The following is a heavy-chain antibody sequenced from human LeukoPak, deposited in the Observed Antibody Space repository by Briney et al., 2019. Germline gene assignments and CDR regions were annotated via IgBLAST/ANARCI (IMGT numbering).Heavy chain of an antibody. V-gene: IGHV3-74*01. J-gene: IGHJ1*01. CDR2: IKGDGNT. Sequence: GGSLRLSCAASGFTFSSYWMHWVRQAPGKGLVWVSRIKGDGNTNYADSVKGRFTISRDNAKNTVSLQMNSLRAEDTGVYYCARAPSEIGGYYPEYFRHWGQGTLATVSS. D-gene: IGHD3-22*01. CDR3: ARAPSEIGGYYPEYFRH. CDR1: GFTFSSYW.